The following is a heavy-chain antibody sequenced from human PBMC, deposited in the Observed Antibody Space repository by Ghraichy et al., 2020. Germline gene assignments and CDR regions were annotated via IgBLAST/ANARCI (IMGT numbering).Heavy chain of an antibody. J-gene: IGHJ4*02. Sequence: SETLSLTCTVSGGSIRGYYWSWIRQPPGKGLEWIGYIYHSGSTNYNPSLKSRAAISVDTSKNQFSLRLSSVTAADTAVYYCARGSPAFDFWGQGTLGTVSS. D-gene: IGHD2-15*01. CDR3: ARGSPAFDF. CDR1: GGSIRGYY. CDR2: IYHSGST. V-gene: IGHV4-59*01.